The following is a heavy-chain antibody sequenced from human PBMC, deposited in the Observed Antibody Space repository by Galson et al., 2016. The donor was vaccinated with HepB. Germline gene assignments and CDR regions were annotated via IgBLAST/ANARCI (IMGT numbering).Heavy chain of an antibody. CDR2: ISSSSDII. D-gene: IGHD2/OR15-2a*01. Sequence: SLRLSCAASGFAFRTYSMNWVRQTPGKGLEWISFISSSSDIIHYADSVKGRLTISRDNAKNALYLQMNSLRDEDMAVYYCASNPEVNIILQHWGQGTLVTVSS. J-gene: IGHJ1*01. CDR1: GFAFRTYS. V-gene: IGHV3-48*02. CDR3: ASNPEVNIILQH.